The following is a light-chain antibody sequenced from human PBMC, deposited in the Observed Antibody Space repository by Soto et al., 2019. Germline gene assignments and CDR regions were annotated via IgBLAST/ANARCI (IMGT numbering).Light chain of an antibody. V-gene: IGKV1-5*03. J-gene: IGKJ1*01. Sequence: DIQMTQSPSTLSASVGDRVTITCRASQSISSRLAWYQQKPGKAPKLLIYKASSLESGVPSRFSGSRSGTEFTLTISSLQPDDSATYYCQQYNSYCTFGQGTKVEIK. CDR3: QQYNSYCT. CDR1: QSISSR. CDR2: KAS.